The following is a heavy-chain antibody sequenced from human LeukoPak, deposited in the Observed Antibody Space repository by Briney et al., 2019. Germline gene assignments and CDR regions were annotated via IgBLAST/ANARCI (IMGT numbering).Heavy chain of an antibody. D-gene: IGHD2-15*01. CDR2: IYYNGNT. Sequence: SETLSLTCTVSGVSISPYYWTWMRQPPGKGLEWIAFIYYNGNTNYNPSLKSRVTILVDTSKNQFSLKVNSVTAADTAVYYCARGGWSMDVWGKGTTVTVSS. J-gene: IGHJ6*03. V-gene: IGHV4-59*01. CDR1: GVSISPYY. CDR3: ARGGWSMDV.